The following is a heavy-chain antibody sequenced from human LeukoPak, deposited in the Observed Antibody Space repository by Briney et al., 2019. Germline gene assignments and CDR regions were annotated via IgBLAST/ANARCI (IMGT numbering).Heavy chain of an antibody. CDR3: GSRNDDFDI. CDR1: GGSISSSSYY. D-gene: IGHD2-2*01. CDR2: IYYSGSN. J-gene: IGHJ3*02. Sequence: SETLSLTCTVSGGSISSSSYYWGLIRQPPGKGLEWIGSIYYSGSNYRNTSLKSRVTISVDLSKNQFSLKLSSVTAADRAVYYCGSRNDDFDIWGQGTMVTVSS. V-gene: IGHV4-39*07.